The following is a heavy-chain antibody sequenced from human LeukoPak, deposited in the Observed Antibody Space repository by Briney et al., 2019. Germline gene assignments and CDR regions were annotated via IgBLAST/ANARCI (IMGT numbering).Heavy chain of an antibody. Sequence: GGSLRLSCAASGFTFSDYYMSWIRQAPGKGLEWVSYISSSGSTIYYADSVKGRFTISRDNAKNSLYLQMNSLRAEDTAVYYRARDFLDGYPDYWGQGTLVTVSS. D-gene: IGHD5-24*01. CDR1: GFTFSDYY. J-gene: IGHJ4*02. CDR2: ISSSGSTI. V-gene: IGHV3-11*04. CDR3: ARDFLDGYPDY.